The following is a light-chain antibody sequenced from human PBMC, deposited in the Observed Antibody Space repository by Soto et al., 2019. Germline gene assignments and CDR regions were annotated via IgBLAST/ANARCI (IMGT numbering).Light chain of an antibody. CDR2: GAS. V-gene: IGKV3-20*01. CDR1: QSVSSSY. Sequence: EIVLTPSPGTLSLSPVERATLSCRASQSVSSSYLAWYQQKPGQAPRLLIYGASSRATGIPDRFSGSGSGTDFTLTISRLEPEDFAVYYCQQYGKRFGQGTKVDIK. CDR3: QQYGKR. J-gene: IGKJ1*01.